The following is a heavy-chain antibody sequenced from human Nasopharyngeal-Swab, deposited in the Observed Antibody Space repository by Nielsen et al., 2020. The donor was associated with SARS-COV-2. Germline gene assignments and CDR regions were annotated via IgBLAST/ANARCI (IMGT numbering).Heavy chain of an antibody. Sequence: SVNVSCKASGYTFTSYDINWVRQATGQGLEWMGWMNPNSGNTGYAQKFQGRVTMTRNTSISTAYMELSSLRSEDTAVYYCARASKMVRGVIITSYYYSYYMDVWGKGTTVTVSS. CDR2: MNPNSGNT. V-gene: IGHV1-8*01. J-gene: IGHJ6*03. CDR1: GYTFTSYD. CDR3: ARASKMVRGVIITSYYYSYYMDV. D-gene: IGHD3-10*01.